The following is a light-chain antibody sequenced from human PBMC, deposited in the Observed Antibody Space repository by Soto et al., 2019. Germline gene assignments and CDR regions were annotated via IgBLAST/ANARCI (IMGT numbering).Light chain of an antibody. CDR2: HAS. CDR1: QSISNC. CDR3: QQYNSYS. J-gene: IGKJ1*01. Sequence: DIQMTQSPSTLSASVGDRVTITCRASQSISNCLAWYQQKPGTAPKLLIYHASSLESGVPSRFSGSGSGTEITLTISSLQPDDFATYYRQQYNSYSFGEGTKVDIK. V-gene: IGKV1-5*01.